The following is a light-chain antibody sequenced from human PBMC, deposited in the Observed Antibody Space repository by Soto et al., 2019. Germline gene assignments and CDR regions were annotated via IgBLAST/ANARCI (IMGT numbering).Light chain of an antibody. CDR2: KAS. CDR1: QSISSW. CDR3: QQYDSYPLT. J-gene: IGKJ4*01. Sequence: DIQMTQSPSTLSASVGDRVTITCRASQSISSWLAWYQQKPGKAPNLLIYKASSLESGVPSRFSGSGSGPEFTHTVSSLQPDDLATYYCQQYDSYPLTSGGGTKVEIK. V-gene: IGKV1-5*03.